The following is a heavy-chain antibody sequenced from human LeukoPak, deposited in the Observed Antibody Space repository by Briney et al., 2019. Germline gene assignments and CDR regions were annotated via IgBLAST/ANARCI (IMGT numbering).Heavy chain of an antibody. V-gene: IGHV3-30-3*01. CDR1: GFTFSSYA. CDR3: ARDTYYYDSSGYYYVAAFDI. CDR2: ISYDGSNK. D-gene: IGHD3-22*01. J-gene: IGHJ3*02. Sequence: PGRSLRLSCAAYGFTFSSYAMHWVRQAPGKGLEWVAVISYDGSNKYYADSVKGRFTISRDNSKNTLYLQMNSLRAEDTAVYYCARDTYYYDSSGYYYVAAFDIWGQGTMVNVSS.